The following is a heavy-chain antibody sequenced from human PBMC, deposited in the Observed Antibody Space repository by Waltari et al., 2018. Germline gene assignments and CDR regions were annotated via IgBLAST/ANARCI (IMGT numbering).Heavy chain of an antibody. CDR1: GFPFASYG. V-gene: IGHV3-23*04. D-gene: IGHD4-17*01. CDR2: IAASGGST. Sequence: EVQLVESGGGLVQPGGSLRLSCAASGFPFASYGMTWVRQAPGKGLEWVSSIAASGGSTFYADSVKGRFTISRDNSKDTLYLQMSSLRAEDTALYYCAKRPYSDYGWFDPWGQGTLVTVSS. J-gene: IGHJ5*02. CDR3: AKRPYSDYGWFDP.